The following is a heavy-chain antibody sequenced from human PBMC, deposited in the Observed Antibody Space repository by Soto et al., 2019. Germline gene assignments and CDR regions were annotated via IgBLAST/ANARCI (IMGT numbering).Heavy chain of an antibody. CDR3: ARGPKVAAPYNWFDP. CDR1: GYTFTSYA. Sequence: GASVKVSCKASGYTFTSYAMHWVRQAPGQRLEWMGWINAGNGNTKYSQKFQGRVTITRDTSASTAYMELSSLRSEDTAVYYCARGPKVAAPYNWFDPWAREPWSPSPQ. CDR2: INAGNGNT. D-gene: IGHD2-15*01. J-gene: IGHJ5*02. V-gene: IGHV1-3*01.